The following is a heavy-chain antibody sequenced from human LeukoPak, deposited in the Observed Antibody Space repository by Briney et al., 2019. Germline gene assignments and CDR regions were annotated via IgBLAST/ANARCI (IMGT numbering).Heavy chain of an antibody. CDR3: ARVGYSDDFWSDPDAFDI. CDR2: ISPILGIA. D-gene: IGHD3-3*01. Sequence: ASVKVSCKASGGTFSSYAISWVRQAPGQGLEWMGRISPILGIANYAQKFQGRVTITADKSTSTAYMELSSLRSEDTAVYYCARVGYSDDFWSDPDAFDIWGQGTMVTVSS. V-gene: IGHV1-69*04. CDR1: GGTFSSYA. J-gene: IGHJ3*02.